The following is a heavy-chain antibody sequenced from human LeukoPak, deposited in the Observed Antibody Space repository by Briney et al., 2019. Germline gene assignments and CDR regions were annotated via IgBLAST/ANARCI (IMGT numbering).Heavy chain of an antibody. CDR3: AKDRDDYGNDC. D-gene: IGHD4-11*01. V-gene: IGHV3-30*02. Sequence: GGSLRLSCAASGFTFSDFGIHWIRQAPGKGLEWVALIRSDGSSKYYADSVKGRFTICRDNSKNTLYLQMHSVRVEDAAVYYCAKDRDDYGNDCWGQGILVTVST. CDR2: IRSDGSSK. J-gene: IGHJ4*02. CDR1: GFTFSDFG.